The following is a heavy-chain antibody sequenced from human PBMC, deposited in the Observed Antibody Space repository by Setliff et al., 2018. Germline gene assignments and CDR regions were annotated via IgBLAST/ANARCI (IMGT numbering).Heavy chain of an antibody. CDR2: ISNSSSII. CDR1: GFTFSSHS. Sequence: PGESLKISCAASGFTFSSHSMNWVRQAPGKGLEWVSNISNSSSIIYYAGSVKGRFTISRDNAKNSLYLQMNSLRAEDTAVYYCARAHSSTLSVHDYWGQGTLVTVSS. CDR3: ARAHSSTLSVHDY. V-gene: IGHV3-48*04. D-gene: IGHD2-2*01. J-gene: IGHJ4*02.